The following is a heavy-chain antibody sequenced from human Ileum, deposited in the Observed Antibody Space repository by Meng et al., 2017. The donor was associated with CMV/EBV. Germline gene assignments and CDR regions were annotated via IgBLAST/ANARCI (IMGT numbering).Heavy chain of an antibody. Sequence: GESLKISCAASGFTFSSYSMNWVRQAPGKGLEWVSSISSDSSYIYYADSVKGRFTISRDNAKNSLYLQMNSPRAEDTAVYYCARDRKGHQGLPAAIPVFDYWGQGNLVTSSS. J-gene: IGHJ4*02. CDR1: GFTFSSYS. CDR2: ISSDSSYI. CDR3: ARDRKGHQGLPAAIPVFDY. V-gene: IGHV3-21*01. D-gene: IGHD2-2*01.